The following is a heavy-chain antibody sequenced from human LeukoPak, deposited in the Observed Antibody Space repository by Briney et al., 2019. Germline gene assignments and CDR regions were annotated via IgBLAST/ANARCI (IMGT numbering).Heavy chain of an antibody. D-gene: IGHD2-21*02. V-gene: IGHV1-18*01. J-gene: IGHJ4*02. CDR1: GYAFTSCH. Sequence: ASVKVSCKASGYAFTSCHVSWVRQAPGQGLEWMGWISGNNGNTQYAQKFQGRVTMTTDTSTNTAYMELRSLRSDDTAVYYCARTLGGGDYHDYWGQGTLVTVSS. CDR3: ARTLGGGDYHDY. CDR2: ISGNNGNT.